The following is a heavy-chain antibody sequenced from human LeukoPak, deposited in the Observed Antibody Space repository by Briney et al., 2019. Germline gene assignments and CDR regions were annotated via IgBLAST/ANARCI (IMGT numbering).Heavy chain of an antibody. CDR2: ISGSGGST. D-gene: IGHD4-23*01. Sequence: PGGSLRLSCAASGFTFSSYGMSWVRQAPGKGLEWVSAISGSGGSTYYADSVKGRFTISRDNSKNTLYLQMNSLRAEDTAVYYCAKLSKHGGNSDAFDIWGQGTMVTVSS. CDR1: GFTFSSYG. J-gene: IGHJ3*02. CDR3: AKLSKHGGNSDAFDI. V-gene: IGHV3-23*01.